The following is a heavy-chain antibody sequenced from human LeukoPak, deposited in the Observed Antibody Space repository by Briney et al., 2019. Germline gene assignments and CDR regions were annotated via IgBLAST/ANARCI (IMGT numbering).Heavy chain of an antibody. CDR3: ARHGNRRYSYGYLA. Sequence: WETLSLTCAVSGYSISSGYYWGWIRQPPGKGLEWIGSIYHSGSTYYNPSLRSRVTISVDTSKNQFSLKLSSVTAADTAVYYCARHGNRRYSYGYLAWGQGTLVTVSS. CDR1: GYSISSGYY. D-gene: IGHD5-18*01. J-gene: IGHJ4*02. V-gene: IGHV4-38-2*01. CDR2: IYHSGST.